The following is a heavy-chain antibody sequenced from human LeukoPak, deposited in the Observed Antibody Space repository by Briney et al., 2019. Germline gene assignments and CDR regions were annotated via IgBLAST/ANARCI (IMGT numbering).Heavy chain of an antibody. V-gene: IGHV3-30*04. D-gene: IGHD6-13*01. Sequence: SGGSLRLSCAASGFTFSSYAMHWVRQAPGKGLEWVAVISYDGSNKYYADSVKGRFTISRDNSKNTLYLQMNSLRAEDTAVYYCAREQAAAVAADAFDIWGQGTMVTVSS. CDR2: ISYDGSNK. CDR1: GFTFSSYA. CDR3: AREQAAAVAADAFDI. J-gene: IGHJ3*02.